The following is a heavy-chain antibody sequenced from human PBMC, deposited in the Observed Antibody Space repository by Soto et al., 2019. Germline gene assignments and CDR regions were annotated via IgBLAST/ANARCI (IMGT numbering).Heavy chain of an antibody. CDR2: ISYDGSNK. J-gene: IGHJ4*02. D-gene: IGHD3-10*01. Sequence: QVQLVESGGGVVQPGRSLRLSYAASGFTFSSYAMHWVRQAPGKGLEWVAVISYDGSNKYYADSVKGRFTISRDNSKNTLYLQMNSLRAEDTAVYYCARDGEAVNYKPYDFDYWGQGTLVTVSS. V-gene: IGHV3-30-3*01. CDR3: ARDGEAVNYKPYDFDY. CDR1: GFTFSSYA.